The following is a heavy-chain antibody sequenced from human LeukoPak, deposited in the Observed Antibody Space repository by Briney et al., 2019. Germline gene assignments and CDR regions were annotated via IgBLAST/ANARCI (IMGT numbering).Heavy chain of an antibody. Sequence: PGGSLRLSCAASGFDVSTNYMSWVRQAPGKGLEWVSVIYSTGSTFYADSVKGRFTISRDTSKNTLYLQMNSLRAEDTAVYYCAKWHNGGYWGQGTLVTVSS. CDR3: AKWHNGGY. D-gene: IGHD2-8*01. J-gene: IGHJ4*02. CDR2: IYSTGST. V-gene: IGHV3-53*01. CDR1: GFDVSTNY.